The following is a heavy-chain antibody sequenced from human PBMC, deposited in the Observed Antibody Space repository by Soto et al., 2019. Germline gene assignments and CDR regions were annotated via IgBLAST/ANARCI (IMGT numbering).Heavy chain of an antibody. CDR2: ISSSATTI. CDR3: ERFGANKLSNIAPRPRGYFFDY. V-gene: IGHV3-11*01. Sequence: QVQLVESGGGLVKPGGSLSLSCAASGFTFSDHYMTWIRQAPGKGVEWVSAISSSATTIYYTDSVMGRFTLSRDHTENSMDLQMSRMRAEDTAVYYCERFGANKLSNIAPRPRGYFFDYWGQGTLVTVSS. D-gene: IGHD6-6*01. J-gene: IGHJ4*02. CDR1: GFTFSDHY.